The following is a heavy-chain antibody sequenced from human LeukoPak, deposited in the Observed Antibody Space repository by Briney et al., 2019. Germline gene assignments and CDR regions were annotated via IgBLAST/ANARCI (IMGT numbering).Heavy chain of an antibody. CDR2: ISWNSGSI. Sequence: PGGSLRLSCAASGFTVSSNYMSWVRQAPGKGLEWVSGISWNSGSIGYADSVKGRFTISRDNAKNSLYLQMNSLRAEDTALYYCAKASGSYRDTPFDYWGQGTLVTVSS. V-gene: IGHV3-9*01. D-gene: IGHD1-26*01. J-gene: IGHJ4*02. CDR3: AKASGSYRDTPFDY. CDR1: GFTVSSNY.